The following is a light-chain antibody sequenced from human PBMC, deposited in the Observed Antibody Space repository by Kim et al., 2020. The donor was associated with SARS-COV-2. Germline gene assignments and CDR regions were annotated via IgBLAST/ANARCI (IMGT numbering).Light chain of an antibody. Sequence: DIQMTQSPSSLSASIGDSVTITCQASQGIINSLNWYLQRPGEAPKLLIYDVSNLVTGVPSRFSGSGSGTYFTFTISSLQPEDVATYYCQQYHNLPITFGPGTKVDIK. CDR2: DVS. V-gene: IGKV1-33*01. CDR3: QQYHNLPIT. CDR1: QGIINS. J-gene: IGKJ3*01.